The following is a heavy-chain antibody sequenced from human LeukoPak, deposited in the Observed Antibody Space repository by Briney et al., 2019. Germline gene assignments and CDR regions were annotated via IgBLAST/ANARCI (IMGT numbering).Heavy chain of an antibody. J-gene: IGHJ4*02. CDR2: FYYPGST. CDR1: GASISSNNYY. CDR3: ASRSGGDY. Sequence: SETLSLTCTVSGASISSNNYYWAWIRQPPGKGLEWIGSFYYPGSTYYNPSLKSRVTISIDASRNQFSLNLSPVTAADTAVYYCASRSGGDYWGQGTLVTVSS. V-gene: IGHV4-39*01. D-gene: IGHD3-10*01.